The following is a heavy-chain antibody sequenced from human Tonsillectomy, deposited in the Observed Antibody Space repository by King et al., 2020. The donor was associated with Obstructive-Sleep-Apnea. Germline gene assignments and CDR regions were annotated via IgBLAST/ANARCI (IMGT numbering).Heavy chain of an antibody. J-gene: IGHJ4*02. CDR2: IRSAGSNE. V-gene: IGHV3-30*02. CDR1: GFTFSSSG. D-gene: IGHD6-6*01. CDR3: AKDNSNWSFDY. Sequence: VQLVESGGGVVQPGGSLRLSCAASGFTFSSSGMHWVRQAPGKGLEWVTFIRSAGSNEYYADSVKGRFSVSSDNSKNALFLQMNNLSAEDTAVYYCAKDNSNWSFDYWGQGILVTVSS.